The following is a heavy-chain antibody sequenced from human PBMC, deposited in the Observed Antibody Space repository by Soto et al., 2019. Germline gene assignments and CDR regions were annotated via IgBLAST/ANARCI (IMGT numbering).Heavy chain of an antibody. CDR3: AKRTYCGTASYKKFYYRINV. Sequence: QVQLVQSGAEVRKPGFSVKVSCLASGSTFSSYTVNWVRQAPGKGLGWIGRIIPVLTVTDNARRFQGRLPINADRFTKPASMDLNRKTSEDTAVYYCAKRTYCGTASYKKFYYRINVWRQGPKVTDSS. CDR2: IIPVLTVT. CDR1: GSTFSSYT. V-gene: IGHV1-69*02. J-gene: IGHJ6*02. D-gene: IGHD2-21*01.